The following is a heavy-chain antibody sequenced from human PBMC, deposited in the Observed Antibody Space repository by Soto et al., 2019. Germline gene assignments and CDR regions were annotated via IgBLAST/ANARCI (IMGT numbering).Heavy chain of an antibody. Sequence: QVRLVQSGAEVKKPGASVKVSCKTYGYDFTNYGINWVRQAPGQGLEWMGWISAYNGNIVYAQNCRGRATLTTDTSTGSAYMELRSLRSDDTAVYYCARGHDSLTGWKFTLWGQGTLVTVSS. V-gene: IGHV1-18*01. CDR2: ISAYNGNI. D-gene: IGHD3-9*01. J-gene: IGHJ4*02. CDR1: GYDFTNYG. CDR3: ARGHDSLTGWKFTL.